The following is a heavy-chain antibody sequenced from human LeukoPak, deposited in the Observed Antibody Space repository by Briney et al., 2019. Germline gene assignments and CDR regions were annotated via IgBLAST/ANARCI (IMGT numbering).Heavy chain of an antibody. J-gene: IGHJ6*02. CDR3: ARALVYDFRYYYYGMDV. Sequence: ASVKVSCKASGYTFTNYYMHWVRQAPGQGLEWMGIINPSGGSTSYAQKFQGRVTMTRDTSTSTVYMELSSLRSEDTAVYYCARALVYDFRYYYYGMDVWGQGTTVTVSS. V-gene: IGHV1-46*01. CDR2: INPSGGST. D-gene: IGHD3-3*01. CDR1: GYTFTNYY.